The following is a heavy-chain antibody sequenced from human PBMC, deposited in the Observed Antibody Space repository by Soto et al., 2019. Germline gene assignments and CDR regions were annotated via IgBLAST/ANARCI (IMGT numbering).Heavy chain of an antibody. CDR3: AKSVVVVRGGYYMDV. J-gene: IGHJ6*03. CDR2: VSGTSGHT. Sequence: EEQLLESGGGSVQSGGSLRLSCEASGFTFKSYAMIWVRQAPGKGLEWVSAVSGTSGHTYYADSVRGRFTISRDKSKDTVYLQMNNLRAEDTAIYYCAKSVVVVRGGYYMDVWGKGTTVTVSS. CDR1: GFTFKSYA. D-gene: IGHD2-15*01. V-gene: IGHV3-23*01.